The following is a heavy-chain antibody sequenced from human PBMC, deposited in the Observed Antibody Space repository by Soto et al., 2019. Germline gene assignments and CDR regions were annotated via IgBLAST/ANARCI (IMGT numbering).Heavy chain of an antibody. V-gene: IGHV1-2*04. D-gene: IGHD4-17*01. CDR3: ARAATVTTIEGYYYYYMDV. CDR2: INPNSGGT. Sequence: ASVKVSCKASGYTFTGYYMHWVRQAPGQGLEWMGWINPNSGGTNYAQKFQGWVTMTRDTSISTAYMELSRLRSDDTAVYYCARAATVTTIEGYYYYYMDVWGKGTTVTVSS. J-gene: IGHJ6*03. CDR1: GYTFTGYY.